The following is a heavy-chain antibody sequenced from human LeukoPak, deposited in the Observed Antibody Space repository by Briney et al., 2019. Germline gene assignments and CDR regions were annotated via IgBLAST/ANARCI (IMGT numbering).Heavy chain of an antibody. V-gene: IGHV1-2*02. D-gene: IGHD2-8*01. CDR2: INPNSGDT. CDR3: ARGGLRVMVYRLYYMDV. J-gene: IGHJ6*03. Sequence: ASVKVSCKASGGTFSSSGISWVRQAPGQGLEWMGWINPNSGDTKYAQKFQGRVTMTRDTSISTAYMELTRLRSDDTAVYYCARGGLRVMVYRLYYMDVWGKGTTVTVSS. CDR1: GGTFSSSG.